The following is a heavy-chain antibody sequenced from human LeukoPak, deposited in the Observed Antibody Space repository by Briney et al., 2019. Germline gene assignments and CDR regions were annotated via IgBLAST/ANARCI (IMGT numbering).Heavy chain of an antibody. Sequence: SETLSLTCTVSGGSISSYYWSWIRQPAGKGLEWIGRIYTSGSTNYNPSLKSRVTMSVDTSKNQFSLKLSSVTAADTAVYYCARRRVSGYSSGWYSGPEDYWGQGTLVTVSS. CDR1: GGSISSYY. J-gene: IGHJ4*02. CDR2: IYTSGST. D-gene: IGHD6-19*01. V-gene: IGHV4-4*07. CDR3: ARRRVSGYSSGWYSGPEDY.